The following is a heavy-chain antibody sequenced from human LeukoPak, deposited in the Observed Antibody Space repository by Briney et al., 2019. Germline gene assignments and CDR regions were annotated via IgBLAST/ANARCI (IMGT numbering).Heavy chain of an antibody. CDR2: IRYDGRNK. CDR1: GFTFSSYG. D-gene: IGHD3-22*01. CDR3: ARGSSGIDF. J-gene: IGHJ4*02. Sequence: GGSLRLSCAASGFTFSSYGMQWVRQAPGKGLEWVSFIRYDGRNKYYTDSVKGRFSISRDNSRNTLYLQMNSLSSEGTAVYYCARGSSGIDFWGQGTLVTVSS. V-gene: IGHV3-30*02.